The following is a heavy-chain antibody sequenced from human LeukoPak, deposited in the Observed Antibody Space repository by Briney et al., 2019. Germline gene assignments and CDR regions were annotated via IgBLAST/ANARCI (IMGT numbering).Heavy chain of an antibody. CDR1: GDSVSGNSVT. D-gene: IGHD2-2*01. CDR2: TYYRSTWYN. J-gene: IGHJ5*02. Sequence: SQTLSLTCAISGDSVSGNSVTWNWIRQSPSRGLEWLGRTYYRSTWYNDYAVSVRGRITVNPDTSKNQFSLHLNSVTPEDTAVYYCARRLTQYDCFDPWGQGILVTVSS. CDR3: ARRLTQYDCFDP. V-gene: IGHV6-1*01.